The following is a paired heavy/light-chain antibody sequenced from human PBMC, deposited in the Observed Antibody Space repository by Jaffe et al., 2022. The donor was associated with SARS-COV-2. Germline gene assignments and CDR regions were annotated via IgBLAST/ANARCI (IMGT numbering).Heavy chain of an antibody. D-gene: IGHD3-10*01. CDR1: GGSISSGGHY. CDR3: AREMYGSGISGHYGMDV. J-gene: IGHJ6*02. CDR2: IYHSGLT. V-gene: IGHV4-31*03. Sequence: QVQLQESGPGLVKPSQTLSLTCTVSGGSISSGGHYWSWIRQHPGKGLEWIGYIYHSGLTYYNPSLKSRVTISVDTSKNQFSLKVSSVTAADTAVYYCAREMYGSGISGHYGMDVWGQGTTVTVSS.
Light chain of an antibody. CDR2: AVN. J-gene: IGLJ3*02. V-gene: IGLV2-14*01. Sequence: QSALTQPASVSGSPGQSITISCIGTSSDIGGYNYVSWYQQHPGKAPKLMIYAVNNRPSGVPDRFSGSKSGNTASLTISGLQGEDEADYYCGSYTSSASWVFGGGTKLTVL. CDR3: GSYTSSASWV. CDR1: SSDIGGYNY.